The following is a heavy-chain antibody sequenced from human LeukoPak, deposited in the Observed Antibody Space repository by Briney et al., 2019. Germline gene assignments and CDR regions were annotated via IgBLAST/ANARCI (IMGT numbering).Heavy chain of an antibody. CDR3: EKGEFGGLSSDAFDI. CDR1: GFTFSSYA. V-gene: IGHV3-23*01. CDR2: INGSGGST. Sequence: GGSLRLSCAASGFTFSSYAMSWVRQAPGKGLEWVSAINGSGGSTYYADSVKGRFTISRDNSKNSLYLKMNSLRAEDTAVYYCEKGEFGGLSSDAFDIWGQGTMVTVSS. J-gene: IGHJ3*02. D-gene: IGHD3-10*01.